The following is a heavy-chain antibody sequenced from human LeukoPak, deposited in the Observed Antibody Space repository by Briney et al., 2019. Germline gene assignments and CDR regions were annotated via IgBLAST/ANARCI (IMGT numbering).Heavy chain of an antibody. Sequence: PGGSLRLSCAASGFTFGSYAMSWVRQAPGKGLEWVSAISGSGDKTYYAESVKGRFTISRDNSENTLYLQMNSLRAEDTAVYYCAKDLRGSGYYRDYWGQGTLVTVSS. D-gene: IGHD3-3*01. CDR3: AKDLRGSGYYRDY. J-gene: IGHJ4*02. V-gene: IGHV3-23*01. CDR2: ISGSGDKT. CDR1: GFTFGSYA.